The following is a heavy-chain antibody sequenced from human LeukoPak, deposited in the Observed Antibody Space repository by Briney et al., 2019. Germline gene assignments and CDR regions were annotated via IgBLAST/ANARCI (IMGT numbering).Heavy chain of an antibody. CDR3: AGEAVHCSGGSCSEGWFDP. CDR2: IDTNTGNP. D-gene: IGHD2-15*01. CDR1: GYTFTNYT. V-gene: IGHV7-4-1*02. Sequence: ASVTVSCTASGYTFTNYTLNWVRQAPGQGLEWMGWIDTNTGNPTYAQGFIGRFVFSLDTSVTTAYLQISSLKAEDTAVYYCAGEAVHCSGGSCSEGWFDPWGQGTLVTVSS. J-gene: IGHJ5*02.